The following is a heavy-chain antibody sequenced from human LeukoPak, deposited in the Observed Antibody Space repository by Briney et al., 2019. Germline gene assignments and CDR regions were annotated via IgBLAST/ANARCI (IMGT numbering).Heavy chain of an antibody. J-gene: IGHJ4*02. D-gene: IGHD2-15*01. CDR1: GGTFSSYA. CDR3: ARASVYCSGGSCYRAHFDY. CDR2: IIPIFGTA. V-gene: IGHV1-69*01. Sequence: SVKVSCKASGGTFSSYAISWVRQAPGQGLEWMGGIIPIFGTANYAQKFQGRVTITADESTSTAYMELSSLRSEDTAVYYCARASVYCSGGSCYRAHFDYWGQGTLVTVSS.